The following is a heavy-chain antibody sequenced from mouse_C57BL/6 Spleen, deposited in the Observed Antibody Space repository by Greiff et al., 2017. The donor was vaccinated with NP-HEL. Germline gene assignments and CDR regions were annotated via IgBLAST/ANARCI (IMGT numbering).Heavy chain of an antibody. CDR1: GYAFSSSW. Sequence: LQESGPELVKPGASVKISCKASGYAFSSSWMNWVKQRPGKGLEWIGRIYPGDGDTNYNGKFKGKATLTADKSSSTAYMQLSSLTSEDSAVYFCARWGWTGTLDYWGQGTTLTVSS. CDR2: IYPGDGDT. D-gene: IGHD4-1*01. CDR3: ARWGWTGTLDY. J-gene: IGHJ2*01. V-gene: IGHV1-82*01.